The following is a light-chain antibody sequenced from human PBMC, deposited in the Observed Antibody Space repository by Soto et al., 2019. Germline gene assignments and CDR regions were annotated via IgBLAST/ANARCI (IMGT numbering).Light chain of an antibody. CDR1: FNDVGGYNY. Sequence: QSVLTQPPSASGSPGQSVTISCTGTFNDVGGYNYVSWYQQHPGKAPKVIIYDVSKRPSGVPDRFSGSKSGNTASLTISGLQAEDEADYYCCSYAGSYTEVFGGGTKLTVL. J-gene: IGLJ2*01. CDR3: CSYAGSYTEV. V-gene: IGLV2-11*01. CDR2: DVS.